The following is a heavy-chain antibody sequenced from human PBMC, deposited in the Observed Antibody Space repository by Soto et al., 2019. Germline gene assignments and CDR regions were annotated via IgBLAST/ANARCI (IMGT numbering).Heavy chain of an antibody. CDR2: INSDGSSA. D-gene: IGHD2-8*01. V-gene: IGHV3-74*01. J-gene: IGHJ4*02. CDR3: TLYDALFFDF. CDR1: GFTFSNYW. Sequence: GGSLRLSCAASGFTFSNYWMHWVRQAPGKGLVWVSRINSDGSSASYADSVKGRFTISRDNAKKSLYLQMNSLRAEDTAVYYCTLYDALFFDFWSQGALVTVSS.